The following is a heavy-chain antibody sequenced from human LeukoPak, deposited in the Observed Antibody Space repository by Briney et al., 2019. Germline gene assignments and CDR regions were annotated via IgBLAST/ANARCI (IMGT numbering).Heavy chain of an antibody. CDR2: IKQDGSEK. V-gene: IGHV3-7*05. CDR3: ARDPARGTGGYSTVAY. Sequence: PGGSLRLSCLAHGLTFSSYWMAWVRQAPGKGLEWRPNIKQDGSEKYYADSVKGRFTISRDNAKKSLFLQMNSLRAEDTAVYYCARDPARGTGGYSTVAYWGQGTLVTVSS. D-gene: IGHD1-26*01. CDR1: GLTFSSYW. J-gene: IGHJ4*02.